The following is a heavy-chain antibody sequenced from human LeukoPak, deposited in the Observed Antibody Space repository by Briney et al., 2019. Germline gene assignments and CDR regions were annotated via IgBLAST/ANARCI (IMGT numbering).Heavy chain of an antibody. J-gene: IGHJ4*02. CDR2: ISRREDKT. D-gene: IGHD6-19*01. CDR1: GFIFSRYD. CDR3: AKSGGSGRSREGIDY. Sequence: GVSVTLLCTASGFIFSRYDMMCPRQAPGKGLEWVSYISRREDKTYYAVSVGRRLTNYRDNSKNPVYLQMNSLRAEDTPVYYWAKSGGSGRSREGIDYWGQGALVTVSS. V-gene: IGHV3-23*01.